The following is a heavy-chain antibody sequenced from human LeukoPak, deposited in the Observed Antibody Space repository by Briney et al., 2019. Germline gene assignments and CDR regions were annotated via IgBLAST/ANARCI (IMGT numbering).Heavy chain of an antibody. J-gene: IGHJ4*02. CDR2: ISSSGSTI. D-gene: IGHD6-13*01. CDR3: AREGSSSWYKTGGFDY. CDR1: GFTFSSYE. Sequence: PGGSLRLSCAASGFTFSSYEMNWVRQAPGRGLEWVSYISSSGSTIYYADSVKGRFTISRDNAKNSLYLQMNSLRAEDTAVYYCAREGSSSWYKTGGFDYWGQGTLVTVSS. V-gene: IGHV3-48*03.